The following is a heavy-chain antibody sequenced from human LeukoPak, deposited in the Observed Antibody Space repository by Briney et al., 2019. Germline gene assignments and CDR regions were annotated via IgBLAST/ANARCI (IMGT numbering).Heavy chain of an antibody. CDR1: GGSISSSNW. D-gene: IGHD6-13*01. Sequence: PSETLSLTCAVSGGSISSSNWWSWVRQPPGKGLEWIGEIYHSGSTNYNPSLKSRVTISVDKSKNQFSLKLSSVTAADTAVYYCARVIARHSSSWYYFDYWGQGTLVTVSS. CDR3: ARVIARHSSSWYYFDY. CDR2: IYHSGST. V-gene: IGHV4-4*02. J-gene: IGHJ4*02.